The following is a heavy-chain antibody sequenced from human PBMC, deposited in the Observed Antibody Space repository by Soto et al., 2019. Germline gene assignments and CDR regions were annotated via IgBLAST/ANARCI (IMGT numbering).Heavy chain of an antibody. CDR3: TGYRGDYFFQH. D-gene: IGHD3-10*01. CDR2: IYYSGCT. CDR1: GGSISNYY. J-gene: IGHJ1*01. V-gene: IGHV4-59*01. Sequence: QVQLQESGPGLVKPSETLSLTCTVSGGSISNYYWNWLRQPPGKGLEWIGYIYYSGCTNYNPSLKSLVTISVDTSKNQFSRKVNSVTAADTAVYYCTGYRGDYFFQHWGQGTLVAVS.